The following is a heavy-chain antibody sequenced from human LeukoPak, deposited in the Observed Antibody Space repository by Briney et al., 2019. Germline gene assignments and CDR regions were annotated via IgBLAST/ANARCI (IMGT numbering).Heavy chain of an antibody. CDR1: GGSFSGYY. V-gene: IGHV4-34*01. Sequence: SETLSLTCAVYGGSFSGYYWSWIRQPPGKGLEWIGEINHSGSTNYNPSLKSRVTISVDTSKNQFSLKLSSVTAADTAVYYCARLVGGYYYMDVWGKGTTVTVSS. D-gene: IGHD3-10*01. CDR2: INHSGST. CDR3: ARLVGGYYYMDV. J-gene: IGHJ6*03.